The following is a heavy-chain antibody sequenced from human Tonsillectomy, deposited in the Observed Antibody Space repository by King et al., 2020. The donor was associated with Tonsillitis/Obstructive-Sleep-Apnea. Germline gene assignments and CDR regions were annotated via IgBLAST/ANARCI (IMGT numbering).Heavy chain of an antibody. CDR3: ARDPVVTTGKHMDV. CDR1: GYTFTSYP. J-gene: IGHJ6*03. Sequence: VQLVESGSELKKPGASVKGSCKASGYTFTSYPMNWVRQAPGQGLEWMGWINTNTGTPTYAQGFTGRFVFSVDTSVSTAYLQISSLKAEDTAVYYCARDPVVTTGKHMDVWGKGTTVTVSS. CDR2: INTNTGTP. D-gene: IGHD2-21*02. V-gene: IGHV7-4-1*02.